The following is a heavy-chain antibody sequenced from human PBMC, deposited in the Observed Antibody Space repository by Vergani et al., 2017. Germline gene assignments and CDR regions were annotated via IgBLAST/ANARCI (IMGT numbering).Heavy chain of an antibody. CDR3: ARHPAVTLLVDS. D-gene: IGHD3-3*01. V-gene: IGHV4-59*01. CDR1: GGSLSNYY. Sequence: QVQLQESGPGLVKPSETLSLTCTVSGGSLSNYYWGWIRQPPGKGLEWIGNIYFSGRTSYNPSLKSRVTISVDTSKNQFSLRLSSVTAAETAVYYCARHPAVTLLVDSWGQGTLVIVSS. CDR2: IYFSGRT. J-gene: IGHJ4*02.